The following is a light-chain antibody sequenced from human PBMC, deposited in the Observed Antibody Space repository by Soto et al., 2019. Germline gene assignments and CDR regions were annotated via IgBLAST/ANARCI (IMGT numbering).Light chain of an antibody. CDR1: QGISNY. V-gene: IGKV1-27*01. Sequence: DIQMTQSPSSLSASVGDRVTITCRASQGISNYLAWYQQKPGKVPKLLIYAASTLQSGVPSLFSGSGSGTDFTLNISSLQPEDVAPYYCQKYNSAPGVTFGPGTKVDIK. CDR3: QKYNSAPGVT. J-gene: IGKJ3*01. CDR2: AAS.